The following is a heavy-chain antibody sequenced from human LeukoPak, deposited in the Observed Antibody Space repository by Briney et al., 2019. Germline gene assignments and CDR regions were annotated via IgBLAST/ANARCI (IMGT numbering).Heavy chain of an antibody. D-gene: IGHD3-10*01. CDR1: GFTVSSNY. J-gene: IGHJ4*02. CDR2: IYSGGST. V-gene: IGHV3-53*01. Sequence: GGSLRLSCAASGFTVSSNYMSWVRQAPGKGLEWVSVIYSGGSTYYADSLKGRFTISRDNSKNTLYLQMNSLRAEDTAVYYCARDHYGSGSFSYYWGQGTLVTVSS. CDR3: ARDHYGSGSFSYY.